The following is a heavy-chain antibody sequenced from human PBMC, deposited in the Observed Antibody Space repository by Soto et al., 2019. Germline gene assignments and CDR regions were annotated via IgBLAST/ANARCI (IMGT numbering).Heavy chain of an antibody. CDR2: IWYDGSNK. CDR3: ARDRERSVRGVYYYGMDV. CDR1: GFTFSSYG. J-gene: IGHJ6*02. D-gene: IGHD1-26*01. V-gene: IGHV3-33*01. Sequence: QVQLVESGGGVVQPGRSLRLSCAASGFTFSSYGMHWVRQAPGKGLEWVAVIWYDGSNKYYADSVKGRFTISRDNSKNTLYLQMNSLRAEDTAVYYCARDRERSVRGVYYYGMDVWGQGTTVTVSS.